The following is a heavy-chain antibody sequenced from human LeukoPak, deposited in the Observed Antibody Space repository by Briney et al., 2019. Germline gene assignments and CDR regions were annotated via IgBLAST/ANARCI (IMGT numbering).Heavy chain of an antibody. CDR1: GFIFSSYA. Sequence: GGSLRLSRAASGFIFSSYAMHCVRRSPGKGLEWVALISYDGSNKYYADSVKGRFTISRDNSKNTLYLQMNSLRAEDTAVYYCARGVRGSSWLSFDYWGQGTLVIVSS. CDR3: ARGVRGSSWLSFDY. V-gene: IGHV3-30*04. CDR2: ISYDGSNK. J-gene: IGHJ4*02. D-gene: IGHD6-13*01.